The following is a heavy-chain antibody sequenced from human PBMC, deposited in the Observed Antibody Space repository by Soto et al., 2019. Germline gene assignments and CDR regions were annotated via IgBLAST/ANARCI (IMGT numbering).Heavy chain of an antibody. V-gene: IGHV4-39*01. CDR1: GGSISSSDYY. D-gene: IGHD2-21*01. CDR3: ARQTIIQGAY. Sequence: SETLSLTCTVSGGSISSSDYYWGWIRQSPGKGLEWIGCIYYSGTTYYNPSLKSRVTISVDTSKNQFFLKLRSVTAADTAVYYRARQTIIQGAYWAQGTLVTVS. CDR2: IYYSGTT. J-gene: IGHJ4*02.